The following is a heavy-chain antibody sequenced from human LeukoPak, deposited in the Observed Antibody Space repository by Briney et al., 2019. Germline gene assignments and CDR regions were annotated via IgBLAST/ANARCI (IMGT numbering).Heavy chain of an antibody. CDR2: ITRSNSTI. CDR3: ARGGSYIFEY. V-gene: IGHV3-48*02. J-gene: IGHJ4*02. D-gene: IGHD1-26*01. CDR1: GFTFSTYS. Sequence: GGSLTLSCAVSGFTFSTYSMNWVRQAPGQGQEWVSYITRSNSTIYYAQSVKDRFTISRYNAKNSLYLQMNSLRDEDTAVYYCARGGSYIFEYWGQGTLVTVSS.